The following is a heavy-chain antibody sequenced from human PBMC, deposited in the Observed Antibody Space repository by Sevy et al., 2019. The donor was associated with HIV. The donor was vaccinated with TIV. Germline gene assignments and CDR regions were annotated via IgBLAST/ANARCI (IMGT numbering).Heavy chain of an antibody. D-gene: IGHD3-22*01. J-gene: IGHJ4*02. Sequence: ASVKVSCKVSGYTLTGLSMHWVRQAPGKGLEWMGRFDPEDGETIYAQNFQGRVTLTKDTSRDTAYMELSSLRYEDTAVYYCATAREYYQDSSGYLDFWGQRTLVTVSS. CDR3: ATAREYYQDSSGYLDF. CDR2: FDPEDGET. V-gene: IGHV1-24*01. CDR1: GYTLTGLS.